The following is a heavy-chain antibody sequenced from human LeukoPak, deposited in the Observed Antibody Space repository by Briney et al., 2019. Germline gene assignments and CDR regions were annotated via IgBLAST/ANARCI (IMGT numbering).Heavy chain of an antibody. J-gene: IGHJ5*02. D-gene: IGHD2-2*02. Sequence: GGSLRLSCAASGFTFSSYAMSWVRQAPGEGLEWVSAISGSGGSTYYADSVKSRFTISRDNSKNTLYLQMNRLRAEDTAVYYCAKGPAAIGWFDPWGQGTLVTVSS. CDR1: GFTFSSYA. CDR2: ISGSGGST. V-gene: IGHV3-23*01. CDR3: AKGPAAIGWFDP.